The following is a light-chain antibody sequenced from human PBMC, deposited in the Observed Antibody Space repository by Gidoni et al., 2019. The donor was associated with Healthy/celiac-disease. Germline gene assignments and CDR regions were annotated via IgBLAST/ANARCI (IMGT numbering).Light chain of an antibody. J-gene: IGKJ3*01. Sequence: DIQMTQSPSSLSASVGDRVTITCRASQSISSYLNWYQQQPGKAPKLLIYAASSLQSVVPSRFSGSGSGTDFPLTISSLQPEDFATYYCQQSYSTPGTFGPGTKVDIK. CDR2: AAS. CDR1: QSISSY. V-gene: IGKV1-39*01. CDR3: QQSYSTPGT.